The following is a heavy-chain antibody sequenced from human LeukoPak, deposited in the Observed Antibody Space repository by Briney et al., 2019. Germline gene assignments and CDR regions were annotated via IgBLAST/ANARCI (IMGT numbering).Heavy chain of an antibody. CDR1: GFTFSSSA. Sequence: GGSLRLSCAASGFTFSSSAMSWVRQAPGKGLEWVSAISGSGGSTYYADSVKGRFTISRDNSKNTLYLQMNSLGAEDTAVYYCAKDYYYYDNSGYYPISNFDYWGQGTLVTVSS. CDR3: AKDYYYYDNSGYYPISNFDY. CDR2: ISGSGGST. D-gene: IGHD3-22*01. J-gene: IGHJ4*02. V-gene: IGHV3-23*01.